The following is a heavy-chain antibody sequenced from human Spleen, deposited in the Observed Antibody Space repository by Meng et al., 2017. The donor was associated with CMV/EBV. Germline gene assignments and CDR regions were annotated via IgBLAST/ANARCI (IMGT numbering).Heavy chain of an antibody. Sequence: SETLSLTCAVYGGSLSGFYWSWIRQPPGKGLEWIGEINHSGSTTYSSPLKSRVTISIDTPKNQFSLNLSSVTAADTAVYYCARGLHSSSWYWFDPWGQGTLVTVSS. CDR1: GGSLSGFY. CDR2: INHSGST. CDR3: ARGLHSSSWYWFDP. V-gene: IGHV4-34*01. J-gene: IGHJ5*02. D-gene: IGHD6-13*01.